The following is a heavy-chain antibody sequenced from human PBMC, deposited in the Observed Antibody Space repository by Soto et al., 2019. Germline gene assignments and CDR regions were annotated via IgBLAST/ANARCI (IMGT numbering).Heavy chain of an antibody. J-gene: IGHJ4*02. V-gene: IGHV1-18*01. CDR2: INVYNGNT. Sequence: VKVSCKASGYTFSSSSISWVRQAPGQGLECMGWINVYNGNTKYAQSLQGRVSMTTDTSSGTAYLELRSLRSDDTAVYYCARNASGGFDSWGQGTLVTVSS. CDR3: ARNASGGFDS. D-gene: IGHD3-16*01. CDR1: GYTFSSSS.